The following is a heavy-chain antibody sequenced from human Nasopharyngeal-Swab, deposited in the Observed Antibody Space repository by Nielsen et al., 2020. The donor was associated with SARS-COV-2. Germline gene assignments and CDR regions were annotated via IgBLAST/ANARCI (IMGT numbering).Heavy chain of an antibody. CDR3: ARGFPGAAAGTDY. J-gene: IGHJ4*02. CDR2: INHSGST. D-gene: IGHD6-13*01. V-gene: IGHV4-34*01. Sequence: PGKGLEWIGEINHSGSTNYNPSLMRRVTISVDTSKNQFSLKLISVTAADTAVYYCARGFPGAAAGTDYWGQGTLVTVSS.